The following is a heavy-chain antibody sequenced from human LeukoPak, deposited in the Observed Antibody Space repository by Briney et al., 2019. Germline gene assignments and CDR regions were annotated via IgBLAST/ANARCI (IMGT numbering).Heavy chain of an antibody. V-gene: IGHV4-59*08. D-gene: IGHD4-17*01. Sequence: PSETLSLTCTVSGGSISSYYWNWIRQPPGKGLEWLGYIYYTGSTKYNPSLKSRVTISLDTSRNQFSLKMTSVTAADTAVYYCASDYGAYEGAFDIWAQGTKVTVSS. J-gene: IGHJ3*02. CDR1: GGSISSYY. CDR3: ASDYGAYEGAFDI. CDR2: IYYTGST.